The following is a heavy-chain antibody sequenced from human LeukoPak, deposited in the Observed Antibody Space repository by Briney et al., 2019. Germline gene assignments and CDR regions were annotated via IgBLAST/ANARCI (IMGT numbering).Heavy chain of an antibody. V-gene: IGHV1-69*05. CDR3: ARDPSLVDGDYTDY. D-gene: IGHD4-17*01. J-gene: IGHJ4*02. CDR1: GGTFSSYA. CDR2: IIPIFGTA. Sequence: WASVKVSCKASGGTFSSYAISWVRQAPGQGLEWMGGIIPIFGTANYAQRFQGRVTITTDESTSTAYMELSSLRSEDTAVYYCARDPSLVDGDYTDYWGQGTLVTVSS.